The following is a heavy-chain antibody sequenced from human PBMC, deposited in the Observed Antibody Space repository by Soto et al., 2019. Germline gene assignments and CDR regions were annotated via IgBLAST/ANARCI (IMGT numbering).Heavy chain of an antibody. Sequence: PGGSLRLSCAASGFTFSTYGIHWVRQAPGKGLEWVAVISYDGSNKYYADSVKGRFTISRDNSKNTLYLQMNSLRAEDTAVYYCAKDPTTVTTVGDPGGGDYYYYYGMDVWGQGTTVTVSS. CDR1: GFTFSTYG. J-gene: IGHJ6*02. CDR2: ISYDGSNK. CDR3: AKDPTTVTTVGDPGGGDYYYYYGMDV. V-gene: IGHV3-30*18. D-gene: IGHD4-17*01.